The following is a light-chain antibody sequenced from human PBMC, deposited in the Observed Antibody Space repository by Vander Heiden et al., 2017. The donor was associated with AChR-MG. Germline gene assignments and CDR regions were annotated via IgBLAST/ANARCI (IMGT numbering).Light chain of an antibody. CDR1: SSNTGAGYD. CDR2: GNS. Sequence: QSVLTQPPSVSGAPGQRVTISCTGSSSNTGAGYDVHWYQQLPGTAPKLLIYGNSNRPSGVPERFSGSKSGTSASLAITGLQAEDEADYYCQSYDSSLSGWVFGGGTKLTGL. V-gene: IGLV1-40*01. CDR3: QSYDSSLSGWV. J-gene: IGLJ3*02.